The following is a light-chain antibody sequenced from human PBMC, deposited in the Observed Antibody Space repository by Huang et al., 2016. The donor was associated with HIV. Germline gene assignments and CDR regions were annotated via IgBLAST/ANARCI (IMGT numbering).Light chain of an antibody. V-gene: IGKV1-5*03. CDR2: EAS. CDR1: QSIRRY. CDR3: QQCNSYSPT. Sequence: DIQMTQSPSTLSASVGDRVTIPCRASQSIRRYLAWYRQKPGKAPQLLISEASTLESGVSSRFSGSGSGTEFNLTISSLQPDDFATYYCQQCNSYSPTFGGGTRVEIK. J-gene: IGKJ4*01.